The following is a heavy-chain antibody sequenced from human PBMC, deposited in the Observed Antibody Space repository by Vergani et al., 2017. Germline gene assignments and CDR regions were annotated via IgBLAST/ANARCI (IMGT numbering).Heavy chain of an antibody. V-gene: IGHV4-34*02. CDR2: INNDGHT. J-gene: IGHJ4*02. CDR1: GESFSSLY. D-gene: IGHD2-8*02. CDR3: AVRPRVNLVEGEFVTKRTFDY. Sequence: QVQLQQWGAGVVKPSGTLSLTCAVFGESFSSLYWSWIRQPPGKGLEWIGEINNDGHTNYNPSLESRVTVSRDTSKNQFSLNLMSVTAADTAMYYCAVRPRVNLVEGEFVTKRTFDYWSQGSLVTVSS.